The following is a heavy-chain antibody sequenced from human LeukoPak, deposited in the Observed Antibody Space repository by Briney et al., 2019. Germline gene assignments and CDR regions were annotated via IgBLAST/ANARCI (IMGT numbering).Heavy chain of an antibody. CDR2: ITGRADST. D-gene: IGHD3-16*01. Sequence: GGSLRLSCTASGFTFSNYDMSWVRQAPGKRLEWVSLITGRADSTYYADSVKGRFTISRDNSKNALFLQMNSLRAEDTALYYCVPLVGGWPWGPGTLVTVSS. J-gene: IGHJ4*02. V-gene: IGHV3-23*01. CDR1: GFTFSNYD. CDR3: VPLVGGWP.